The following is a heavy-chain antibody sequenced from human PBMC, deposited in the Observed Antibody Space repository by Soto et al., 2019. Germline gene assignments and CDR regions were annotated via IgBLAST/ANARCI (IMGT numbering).Heavy chain of an antibody. J-gene: IGHJ2*01. CDR3: AKDPGGALGYWYLDR. D-gene: IGHD3-16*01. Sequence: QVQLVESGGGVVQPGRSLRLSCAASGFTFRSYGMHWVRQAPGKGLEWVAVISYDGSHEYYADSVKGRFSLSRDNSKNTLFLQMNSLRTEDTAVDYGAKDPGGALGYWYLDRWGRGTLVTVFS. V-gene: IGHV3-30*18. CDR1: GFTFRSYG. CDR2: ISYDGSHE.